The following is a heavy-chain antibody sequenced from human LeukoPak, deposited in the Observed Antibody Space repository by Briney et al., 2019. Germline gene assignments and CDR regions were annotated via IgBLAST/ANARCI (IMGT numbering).Heavy chain of an antibody. V-gene: IGHV3-48*04. CDR3: AIPPLSGTGSSRPLAEMDV. CDR2: IRSSGSGT. J-gene: IGHJ6*02. Sequence: QTGGSLRLSCAASGFTFSSFSMNWVRQAPGKGLEWVSYIRSSGSGTDYTGSVKGRFTISRDNAKNSLYLQMNSLRAEDTAVYYCAIPPLSGTGSSRPLAEMDVWGQGTTVTVSS. D-gene: IGHD3-10*01. CDR1: GFTFSSFS.